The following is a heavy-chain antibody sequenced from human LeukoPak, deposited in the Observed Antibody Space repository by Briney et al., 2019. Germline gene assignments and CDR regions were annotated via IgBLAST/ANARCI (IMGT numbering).Heavy chain of an antibody. J-gene: IGHJ5*02. Sequence: ASVKVSCKASGYTFTSYGISWVRQAPGQGLECMGWISAYNGNTNYAQKLQGRVTMTTDTSTSTAYMELRSLRSDDTAVYYCARDRRYDFWSGYYTANWFDPWGQGTLVTVSS. V-gene: IGHV1-18*01. CDR3: ARDRRYDFWSGYYTANWFDP. D-gene: IGHD3-3*01. CDR1: GYTFTSYG. CDR2: ISAYNGNT.